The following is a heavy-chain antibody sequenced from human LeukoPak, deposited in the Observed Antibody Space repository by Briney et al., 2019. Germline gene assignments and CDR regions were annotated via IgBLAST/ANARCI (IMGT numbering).Heavy chain of an antibody. Sequence: GESLKISCKASGYSFTSYWIGWVRQMPGKGPEWMGIILPGDSDTRYSPSFQGQVIISADKSINTAYLRWSSLKASDTAMYYCARRQEYSSSSGVRFDPWGQGTQVSVSS. CDR3: ARRQEYSSSSGVRFDP. V-gene: IGHV5-51*01. D-gene: IGHD6-6*01. CDR1: GYSFTSYW. J-gene: IGHJ5*02. CDR2: ILPGDSDT.